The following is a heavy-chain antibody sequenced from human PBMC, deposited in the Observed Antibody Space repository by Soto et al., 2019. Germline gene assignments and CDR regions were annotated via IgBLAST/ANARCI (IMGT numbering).Heavy chain of an antibody. V-gene: IGHV3-23*01. CDR2: IGVSGDTT. Sequence: EVHVLESGGGLVQPGGSLRLSCAASGFTFSSYAMSWVRQAPGKGLEWVSAIGVSGDTTYYADSVKGRFTISRDNSKNTLYLQMGSLRAEETAVYYCAKVRRFGELRSLYWGQGTLVTVSS. J-gene: IGHJ4*02. CDR1: GFTFSSYA. D-gene: IGHD3-10*01. CDR3: AKVRRFGELRSLY.